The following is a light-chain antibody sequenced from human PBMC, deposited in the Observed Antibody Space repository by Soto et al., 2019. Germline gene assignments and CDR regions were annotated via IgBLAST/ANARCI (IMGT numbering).Light chain of an antibody. CDR3: ASHTTTNTRV. Sequence: QSALTPPASVSGSPGQSIAISCTGTSSDVGAYDYVSWYQQHPDRAPRLVIYEVSNRPSGVSNRFSGSKSVNTATLTISGLQAEDEADYYCASHTTTNTRVFGTGTKVTVL. CDR2: EVS. V-gene: IGLV2-14*03. J-gene: IGLJ1*01. CDR1: SSDVGAYDY.